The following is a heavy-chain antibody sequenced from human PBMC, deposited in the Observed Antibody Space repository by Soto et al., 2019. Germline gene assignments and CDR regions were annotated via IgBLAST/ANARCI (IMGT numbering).Heavy chain of an antibody. CDR2: INAGNGNT. J-gene: IGHJ4*02. CDR1: GYTFTSYA. CDR3: ARGQVLRFLDCLSYFDY. Sequence: ASVKVSCKASGYTFTSYAMHWVRQAPGQRLEWMGWINAGNGNTKYSQKFQGRVTITRDTSASTAYMELSSLRSEDTAVYYCARGQVLRFLDCLSYFDYWGQGTLVTVSS. D-gene: IGHD3-3*01. V-gene: IGHV1-3*01.